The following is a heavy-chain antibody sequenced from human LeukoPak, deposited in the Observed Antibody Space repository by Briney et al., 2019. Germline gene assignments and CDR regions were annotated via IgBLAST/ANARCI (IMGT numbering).Heavy chain of an antibody. CDR1: GFTFDDYG. CDR3: ARIFYGDYGIDY. V-gene: IGHV3-20*04. Sequence: PGGSLRLSCAASGFTFDDYGMSWGRHAPGKGLEWVSGINWNGGSTVYADSVKGRFTISRDNAKNSLYLQINSLRAEDTALYYCARIFYGDYGIDYWGQGTLVTVSS. D-gene: IGHD4-17*01. CDR2: INWNGGST. J-gene: IGHJ4*02.